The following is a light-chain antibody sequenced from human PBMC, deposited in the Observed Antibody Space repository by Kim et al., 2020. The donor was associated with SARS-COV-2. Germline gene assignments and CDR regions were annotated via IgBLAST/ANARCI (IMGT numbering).Light chain of an antibody. CDR3: AAWDDTLKGV. J-gene: IGLJ2*01. CDR2: STN. Sequence: QSVLTQPPSASGTPGQRVTISCSGSNSNIGINTVSWYQHLPGTAPKLLIYSTNQRPSGVPARFSGSKSGTSASLAISGLQSEDEADYYCAAWDDTLKGVFGGGTTVTVL. V-gene: IGLV1-44*01. CDR1: NSNIGINT.